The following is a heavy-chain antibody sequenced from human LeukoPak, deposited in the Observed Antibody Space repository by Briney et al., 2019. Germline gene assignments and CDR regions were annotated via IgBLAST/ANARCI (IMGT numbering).Heavy chain of an antibody. CDR3: ARVGGYSSSTSCYGYYYYGMDV. V-gene: IGHV3-33*01. J-gene: IGHJ6*02. Sequence: GGSLRLSCAASGFTFSSYGMHWVRQAPGKGLEWVAVIWYDGTNKYYADSVKGRFTISRDNSKNTLFLQMNSLRAEDTAVYYCARVGGYSSSTSCYGYYYYGMDVWGQGTTVTVSS. CDR1: GFTFSSYG. D-gene: IGHD2-2*01. CDR2: IWYDGTNK.